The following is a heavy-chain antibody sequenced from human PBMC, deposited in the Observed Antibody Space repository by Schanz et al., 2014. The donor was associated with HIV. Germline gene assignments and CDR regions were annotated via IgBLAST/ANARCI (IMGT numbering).Heavy chain of an antibody. J-gene: IGHJ3*02. Sequence: QVQLVQSGAEVKKPGSSVTVSCTASGGTFNIYGISWVRQAPGQGLEWMGGFIPVFGTANYAQKFQGRVTMTADESTSTAYMELSSLRSEDTAVYYCASGRFDTVIWWGDAFLIWGRGTMVTVSS. D-gene: IGHD5-18*01. CDR1: GGTFNIYG. CDR2: FIPVFGTA. CDR3: ASGRFDTVIWWGDAFLI. V-gene: IGHV1-69*01.